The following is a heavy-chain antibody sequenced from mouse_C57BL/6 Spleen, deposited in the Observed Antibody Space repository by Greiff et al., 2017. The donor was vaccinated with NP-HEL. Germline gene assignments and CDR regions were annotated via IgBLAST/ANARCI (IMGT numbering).Heavy chain of an antibody. Sequence: QVQLKQSGAELVRPGSSVKLSCKASGYTFTSYWMHWVKQRPIQGLEWIGNIYPSDSEPHYNQKFKDKATLTVDKSSSTAYMQLSSLTAEDSAVYYCASDYDRTWFAYWGQGTLVTVSA. V-gene: IGHV1-52*01. CDR1: GYTFTSYW. CDR2: IYPSDSEP. D-gene: IGHD2-4*01. CDR3: ASDYDRTWFAY. J-gene: IGHJ3*01.